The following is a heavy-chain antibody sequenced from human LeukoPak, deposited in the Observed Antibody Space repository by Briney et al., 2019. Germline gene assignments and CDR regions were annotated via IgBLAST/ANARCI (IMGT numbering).Heavy chain of an antibody. J-gene: IGHJ3*02. CDR2: IYYSGSI. CDR3: ARVYAAFDI. D-gene: IGHD2-8*01. Sequence: SETLSLTCTVSGGPISSYYWSWIRQPPGKGLEWIGYIYYSGSINYNPSLKSRVTISVDTSKNQFSLKLSSVTAADTAVYYCARVYAAFDIWGQGTMVTVSS. V-gene: IGHV4-59*01. CDR1: GGPISSYY.